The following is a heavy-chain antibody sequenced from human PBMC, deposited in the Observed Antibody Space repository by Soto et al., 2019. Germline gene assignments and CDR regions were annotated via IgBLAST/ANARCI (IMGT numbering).Heavy chain of an antibody. CDR1: GFTFSSYA. CDR3: AKAGDYYGSGSYYISSYYYYMDV. J-gene: IGHJ6*03. Sequence: GGSLRLSCAASGFTFSSYAMSWVRQAPGKGLEWVSAISGSGGSTYYADSVKGRFTISRDNSKNTLYLQMNSLRAEDTAVYYCAKAGDYYGSGSYYISSYYYYMDVWGKGTTVTV. D-gene: IGHD3-10*01. V-gene: IGHV3-23*01. CDR2: ISGSGGST.